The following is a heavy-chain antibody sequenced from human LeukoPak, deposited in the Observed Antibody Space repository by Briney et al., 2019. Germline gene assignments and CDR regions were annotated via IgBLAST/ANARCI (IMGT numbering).Heavy chain of an antibody. D-gene: IGHD1-26*01. CDR3: ARDRGSGNYYSLGY. Sequence: SETLSLTCAVYGGSFSGYYWSWIRQPPGKGLEWLGEIYHSGSTNYNPSLKSRVTISIDKSKNQFSLKLSSVTAADTAVYYCARDRGSGNYYSLGYWGQGTLVTVSS. V-gene: IGHV4-34*01. CDR1: GGSFSGYY. J-gene: IGHJ4*02. CDR2: IYHSGST.